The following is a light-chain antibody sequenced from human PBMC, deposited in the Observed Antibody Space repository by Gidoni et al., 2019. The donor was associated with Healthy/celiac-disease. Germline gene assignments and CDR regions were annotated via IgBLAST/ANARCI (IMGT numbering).Light chain of an antibody. J-gene: IGKJ2*01. V-gene: IGKV1-39*01. CDR1: QSISSY. Sequence: DIQMTQSPSSLSASVGDRVTITCRASQSISSYLNWYQQKPGKASKLLIYAASSLQSGVPSRFSGSGSGTDFTLTISSLQPEDFATYYCQQSYSTWYTFXXXTKLEIK. CDR3: QQSYSTWYT. CDR2: AAS.